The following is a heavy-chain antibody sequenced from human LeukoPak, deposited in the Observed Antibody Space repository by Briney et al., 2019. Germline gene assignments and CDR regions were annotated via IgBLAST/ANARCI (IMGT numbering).Heavy chain of an antibody. CDR3: ARVLRGEVGYCTNGVCYHNWFDP. V-gene: IGHV1-69*13. Sequence: SVKVSCKASGGTFSSYAISWVRQAPGQGLEWMGGIIPIFGTANYAQKFQGRVTITADESTSTAYMELSSLRSEDTAVYYCARVLRGEVGYCTNGVCYHNWFDPWGQGTLVPVSS. CDR2: IIPIFGTA. D-gene: IGHD2-8*01. J-gene: IGHJ5*02. CDR1: GGTFSSYA.